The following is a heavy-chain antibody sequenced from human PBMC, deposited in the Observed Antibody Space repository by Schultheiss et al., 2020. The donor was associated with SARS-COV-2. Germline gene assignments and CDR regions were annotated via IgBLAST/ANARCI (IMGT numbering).Heavy chain of an antibody. CDR3: ARGLRYGGNPMSDY. CDR2: IIPLFGTA. J-gene: IGHJ4*02. D-gene: IGHD4-23*01. V-gene: IGHV1-69*13. CDR1: GGTFSSYA. Sequence: SVKVSCKASGGTFSSYAISWVRQAPGQGLEWMGGIIPLFGTANYAQKFQGRVTITADESTSTAYMELSSLRSEDTAVYYCARGLRYGGNPMSDYWGQGTLVTVSS.